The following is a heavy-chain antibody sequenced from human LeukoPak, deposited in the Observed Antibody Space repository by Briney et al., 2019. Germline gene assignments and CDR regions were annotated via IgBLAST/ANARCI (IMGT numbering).Heavy chain of an antibody. CDR1: GGSISSYY. D-gene: IGHD5-18*01. CDR2: IYYSGST. J-gene: IGHJ6*02. Sequence: SETLSLTCTVSGGSISSYYWSWIRQSPGKGLEWIGYIYYSGSTNYNPSLKSRVTISVDTSKNQFSLKLSSVTAADTAVYYCARSAAMVDYYYYGMDVWGQGTTVTVSS. CDR3: ARSAAMVDYYYYGMDV. V-gene: IGHV4-59*08.